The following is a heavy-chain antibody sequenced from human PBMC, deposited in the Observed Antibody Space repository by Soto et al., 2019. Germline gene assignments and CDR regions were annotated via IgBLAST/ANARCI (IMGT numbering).Heavy chain of an antibody. V-gene: IGHV4-34*01. D-gene: IGHD2-21*02. CDR1: GGSFSGYY. J-gene: IGHJ5*02. CDR3: ARDPVVTAIQGPYNWFDP. Sequence: QVQLQQWGAGLLKPSETLSLTCAVYGGSFSGYYWSWIRQPPGKGLEWIGEINHSGSTNYNPSLKIRATISVDXXKXQXXLKLSSVTAADTAVYYCARDPVVTAIQGPYNWFDPWGQGTLVTVSS. CDR2: INHSGST.